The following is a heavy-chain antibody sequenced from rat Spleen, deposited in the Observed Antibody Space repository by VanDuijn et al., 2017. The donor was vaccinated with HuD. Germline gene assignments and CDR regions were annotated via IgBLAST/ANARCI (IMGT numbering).Heavy chain of an antibody. V-gene: IGHV5-7*01. Sequence: EVQLVESGGGLVQPGRSLKLSCAASGFTFSDYNMAWVRQAPKKGLEWVATISYGGSNTYSRDSVKGRFTISRDNAKSTLYLQMDSLGSEDTATYYCARQNWPYYFDYWGQGVMVTVSS. CDR3: ARQNWPYYFDY. J-gene: IGHJ2*01. D-gene: IGHD5-1*01. CDR2: ISYGGSNT. CDR1: GFTFSDYN.